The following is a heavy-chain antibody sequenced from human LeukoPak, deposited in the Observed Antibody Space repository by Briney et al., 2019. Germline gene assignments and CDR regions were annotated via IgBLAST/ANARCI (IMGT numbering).Heavy chain of an antibody. Sequence: GGSLRLSCAASGFTFSNYAMSWVRQAPGKGLEWVSGISGSAGSTYYADSVKGRFSISRDNSKNTLYLQMNSLTDDDTAVYYCAKKWGVGTTTLDYFDYWGQGTLVTVSS. D-gene: IGHD1-26*01. J-gene: IGHJ4*02. V-gene: IGHV3-23*01. CDR2: ISGSAGST. CDR1: GFTFSNYA. CDR3: AKKWGVGTTTLDYFDY.